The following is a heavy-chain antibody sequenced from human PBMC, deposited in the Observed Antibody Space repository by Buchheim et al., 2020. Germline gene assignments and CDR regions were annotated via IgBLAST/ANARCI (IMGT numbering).Heavy chain of an antibody. CDR1: GGSISSGGYS. Sequence: QLQLQGSGSGLVKPSQTLSLTCAVSGGSISSGGYSWSWIRQPPGKGLEWIGYIYHSGSTYYNPSLKSRVTISVDRSKNQFSLKLSSVTAADTAVYYCARRDRRILTGYYNWYFDLWGRGTL. D-gene: IGHD3-9*01. J-gene: IGHJ2*01. CDR2: IYHSGST. CDR3: ARRDRRILTGYYNWYFDL. V-gene: IGHV4-30-2*01.